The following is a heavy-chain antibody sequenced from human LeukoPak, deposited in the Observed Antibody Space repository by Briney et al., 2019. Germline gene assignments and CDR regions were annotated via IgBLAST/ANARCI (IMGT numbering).Heavy chain of an antibody. D-gene: IGHD2-2*01. CDR1: GFTFDDYA. CDR2: ISSSSSTI. V-gene: IGHV3-48*01. Sequence: GGSLRLSCAASGFTFDDYAMHWVRQAPGKGLEWVSYISSSSSTIYYADSVKGRFTISRDNAKNSLYLQMNSLRAEDTAVYYCARDSGEYCSSTSCFSFDYWGQGTLVTVSS. CDR3: ARDSGEYCSSTSCFSFDY. J-gene: IGHJ4*02.